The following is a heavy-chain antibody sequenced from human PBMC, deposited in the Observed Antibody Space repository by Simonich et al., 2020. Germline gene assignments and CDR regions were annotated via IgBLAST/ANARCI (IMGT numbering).Heavy chain of an antibody. J-gene: IGHJ2*01. CDR3: ARDSYSSWYFDL. D-gene: IGHD6-13*01. CDR2: INPNRGGT. CDR1: GYTFTGYY. Sequence: QVQLVQSGAEVKKPGASVKVSCKASGYTFTGYYMHWVRRAPGQGLEWRGWINPNRGGTNYAQKFQGRVTMTRDTSISTAYMELSRLRSDDTAVYYCARDSYSSWYFDLWGRGTLVTVSS. V-gene: IGHV1-2*02.